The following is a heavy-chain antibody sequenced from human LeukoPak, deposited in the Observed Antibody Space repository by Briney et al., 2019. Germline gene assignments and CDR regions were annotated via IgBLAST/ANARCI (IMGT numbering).Heavy chain of an antibody. CDR2: INPDSGGT. D-gene: IGHD5-12*01. Sequence: ASVKVSCKASGYTFTGYYLHWVRQAPGQGLEWMGWINPDSGGTYFAQKFQGRVTMTRDTSINTAYMELTTLRSDDTAIYYYTREQLSTTSWFDPWGQGTLVTVSS. V-gene: IGHV1-2*02. CDR1: GYTFTGYY. CDR3: TREQLSTTSWFDP. J-gene: IGHJ5*02.